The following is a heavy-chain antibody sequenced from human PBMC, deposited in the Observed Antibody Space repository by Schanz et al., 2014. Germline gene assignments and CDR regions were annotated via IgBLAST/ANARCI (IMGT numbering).Heavy chain of an antibody. CDR1: GYTFTSYG. D-gene: IGHD6-6*01. CDR2: ISPYNGNT. CDR3: ARDQATYTNSSDDTYFDY. J-gene: IGHJ4*02. V-gene: IGHV1-18*01. Sequence: QVQLVQSGAEVKKPGASVKVSCKASGYTFTSYGISWVRQAPGQGLEWMGWISPYNGNTNYAQKLQGRVTMTADTSTSTAYMDLRSLRSDDTAVYYCARDQATYTNSSDDTYFDYWGQGSLVTVSS.